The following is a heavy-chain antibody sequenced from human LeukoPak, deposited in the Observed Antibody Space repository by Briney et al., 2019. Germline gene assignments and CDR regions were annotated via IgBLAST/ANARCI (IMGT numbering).Heavy chain of an antibody. CDR2: IIPIFGTA. CDR3: ASVGASSGYFDY. D-gene: IGHD1-26*01. CDR1: GGTFSSYA. Sequence: SVKVSCKASGGTFSSYAISWVRQAPGQGLEWMGGIIPIFGTANYAQKFQGRVTITADKSTSTAYMELSSLRSEDTAVYYCASVGASSGYFDYWGQGTLVTVSS. J-gene: IGHJ4*02. V-gene: IGHV1-69*06.